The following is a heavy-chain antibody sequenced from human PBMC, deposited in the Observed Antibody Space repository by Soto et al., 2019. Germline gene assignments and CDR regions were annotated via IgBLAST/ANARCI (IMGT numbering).Heavy chain of an antibody. CDR3: AAGGGLPRYS. Sequence: QLQLQESGSGLVKPSQTLSLTCAVSGGSISSGGYSWSWIRQPPGKGLEWIGYIYHSGSTYYNPSLGSXVXSXXARSKNQLSLKLSSVTAADTAVYYCAAGGGLPRYSWGQGTLVTVSS. D-gene: IGHD1-26*01. CDR1: GGSISSGGYS. J-gene: IGHJ4*02. CDR2: IYHSGST. V-gene: IGHV4-30-2*01.